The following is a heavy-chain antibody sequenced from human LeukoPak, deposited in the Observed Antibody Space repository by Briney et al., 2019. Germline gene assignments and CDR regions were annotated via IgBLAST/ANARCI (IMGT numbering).Heavy chain of an antibody. J-gene: IGHJ4*02. D-gene: IGHD6-19*01. CDR1: DGSVSSYC. CDR3: AKAAQWLAFDD. V-gene: IGHV4-59*02. CDR2: TYISGST. Sequence: SETLSLTCTVTDGSVSSYCWSWIRQPPGKGLEWIGNTYISGSTNYTPSLESRVTISLDTSRNHLSLSLRSVTAADTAVYYCAKAAQWLAFDDWGQGALVTVSS.